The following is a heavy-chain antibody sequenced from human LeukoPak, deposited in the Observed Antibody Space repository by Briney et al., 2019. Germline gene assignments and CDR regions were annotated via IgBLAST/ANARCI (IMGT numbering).Heavy chain of an antibody. D-gene: IGHD1-26*01. V-gene: IGHV3-23*01. CDR1: GFTFSSYA. CDR3: ARVSLQWELFDAFDI. CDR2: ISGSGGST. Sequence: GGSLRLSCAASGFTFSSYAMSWVRQAPGKGLEWVSAISGSGGSTYYADSVKGRFTISRDNSKNTLYLQMNSLRAEDTAVYYCARVSLQWELFDAFDIWGQGTMVTVSS. J-gene: IGHJ3*02.